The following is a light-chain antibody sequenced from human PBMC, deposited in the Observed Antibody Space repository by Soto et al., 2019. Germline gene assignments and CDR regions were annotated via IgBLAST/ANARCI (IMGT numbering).Light chain of an antibody. CDR2: GAS. V-gene: IGKV3-15*01. CDR1: QSVRNN. CDR3: QQYDNLPLT. Sequence: EIVMTQSPATLSVSPGERATLSCRASQSVRNNLAWYQQKSGQAPRLPIYGASTRANGIPARFSGSGSGTEFTLTIGSLQSEDFAVYYCQQYDNLPLTFGGGTKVEIK. J-gene: IGKJ4*01.